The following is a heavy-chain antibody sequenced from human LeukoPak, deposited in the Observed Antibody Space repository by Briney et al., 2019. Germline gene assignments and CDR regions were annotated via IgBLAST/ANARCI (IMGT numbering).Heavy chain of an antibody. CDR3: ARGFGITSGYSGSYYDYYSDYMDI. J-gene: IGHJ6*03. CDR1: GGSFSGYY. D-gene: IGHD1-26*01. CDR2: INPKGCT. Sequence: PSETLSRTCAVYGGSFSGYYWSWIRQPPGKGLEWIGEINPKGCTNYNPSLKSRVTISVDTTKHQFSLKLSSVTAADTAVYYYARGFGITSGYSGSYYDYYSDYMDIWGKGTTVIVSS. V-gene: IGHV4-34*01.